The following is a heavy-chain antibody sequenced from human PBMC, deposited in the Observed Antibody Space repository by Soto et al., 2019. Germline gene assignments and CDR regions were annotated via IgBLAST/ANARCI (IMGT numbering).Heavy chain of an antibody. D-gene: IGHD6-13*01. V-gene: IGHV3-21*01. CDR1: GFTFSSYS. Sequence: EVQLVESGGGLVKPGGSLRLSCAASGFTFSSYSMNWVRQAPGKGLEWVSSISSSSSYIYYADSVKGRFTISRDNAKNSMHLQMNSLRAEDTAVYYCARACIAAAGYYYYYYGMDVWGQGTTVTVSS. J-gene: IGHJ6*02. CDR2: ISSSSSYI. CDR3: ARACIAAAGYYYYYYGMDV.